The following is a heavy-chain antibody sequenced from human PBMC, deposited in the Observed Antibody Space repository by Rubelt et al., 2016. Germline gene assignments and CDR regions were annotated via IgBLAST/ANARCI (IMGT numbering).Heavy chain of an antibody. CDR3: ARDISVTDDSGYYYGMDG. V-gene: IGHV1-46*01. D-gene: IGHD3-10*01. CDR2: MNPSDGSA. J-gene: IGHJ6*02. Sequence: GQLVQSGAEVKNPGASVKVSCKASGYTFTSYYMHWVRQAPGQGLQWMGIMNPSDGSAGYAQKFKGRVTMTRDTSTSTAYMELSSLRSEDTAVYYCARDISVTDDSGYYYGMDGWSQGTTVTVSS. CDR1: GYTFTSYY.